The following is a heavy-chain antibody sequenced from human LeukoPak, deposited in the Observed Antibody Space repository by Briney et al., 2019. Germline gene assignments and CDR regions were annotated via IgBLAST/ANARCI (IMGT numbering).Heavy chain of an antibody. CDR2: SSNNGTT. D-gene: IGHD3-10*01. J-gene: IGHJ3*02. CDR3: ARRGPGGRAFDI. CDR1: GGSITTYY. Sequence: PSGTLSLTCTVSGGSITTYYWSWVRQPPGKGLEWIGYSSNNGTTKYNPSLKSRVTISVDTSMNQFSLRLKSMTAADTAVYYCARRGPGGRAFDIWGQGTMVPVSS. V-gene: IGHV4-59*08.